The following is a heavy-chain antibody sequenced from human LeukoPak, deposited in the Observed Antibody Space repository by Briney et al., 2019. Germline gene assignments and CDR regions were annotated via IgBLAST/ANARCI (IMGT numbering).Heavy chain of an antibody. CDR3: AREIYCSASSFTVGVSAI. CDR2: IYSGGST. J-gene: IGHJ3*02. D-gene: IGHD2-15*01. Sequence: GGSLRLSCAASGVTVSSNYMSWARNAPAKGPERVSVIYSGGSTYYADSVKGRFTISREHSKNTLYLPMNSLRFEDTAVYYCAREIYCSASSFTVGVSAIWAQGTMVTVSS. CDR1: GVTVSSNY. V-gene: IGHV3-53*01.